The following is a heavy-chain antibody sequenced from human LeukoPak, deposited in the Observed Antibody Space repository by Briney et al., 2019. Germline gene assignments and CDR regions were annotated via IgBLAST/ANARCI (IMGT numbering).Heavy chain of an antibody. CDR1: GFTFSRYG. CDR2: IRYDGSNK. Sequence: GGSLRLSCAASGFTFSRYGLHWVRQAPGKGLEWVAFIRYDGSNKYYADSVKGRFIISRDNSKNTLYLQMNSLRADDTAVCYCAKGYSGYGETFYYYYYYMDVWGKGTTVTISS. D-gene: IGHD5-12*01. CDR3: AKGYSGYGETFYYYYYYMDV. J-gene: IGHJ6*03. V-gene: IGHV3-30*02.